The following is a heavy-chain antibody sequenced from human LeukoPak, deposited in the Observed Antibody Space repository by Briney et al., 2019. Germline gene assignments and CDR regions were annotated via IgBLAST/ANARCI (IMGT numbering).Heavy chain of an antibody. Sequence: SETLSLTCAVSGGSFSGYHWTWIRQPPGKGLEWIGEIDPNGGTHYKPSLKSRVTMSLDTSKNHFSLKLSSVTAAGTAVYYCGRGQQVRWPPPIYWGQGTLVTVSS. CDR3: GRGQQVRWPPPIY. CDR2: IDPNGGT. J-gene: IGHJ4*02. CDR1: GGSFSGYH. D-gene: IGHD4-23*01. V-gene: IGHV4-34*01.